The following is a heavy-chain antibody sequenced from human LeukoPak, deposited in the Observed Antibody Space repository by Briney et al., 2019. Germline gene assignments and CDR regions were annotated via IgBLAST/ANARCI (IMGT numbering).Heavy chain of an antibody. Sequence: GGSLRLSCAASGFAFSSYAMTWVRQAPGKGLEWVSGISGSGGTTYYADSMKGRFTVSRHNSKNTLYLQMNSLRAEDTALYYCAKGVSYDILTGYSDWGQGTLVTVSS. CDR1: GFAFSSYA. CDR2: ISGSGGTT. J-gene: IGHJ4*02. CDR3: AKGVSYDILTGYSD. D-gene: IGHD3-9*01. V-gene: IGHV3-23*01.